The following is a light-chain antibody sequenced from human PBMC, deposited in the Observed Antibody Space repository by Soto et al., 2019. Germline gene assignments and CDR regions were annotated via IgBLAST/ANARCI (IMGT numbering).Light chain of an antibody. V-gene: IGKV3-20*01. Sequence: EIVLTQSPGTLSLSPGERATLSCRASQSVSSSYLAWYQQKPRQAPRLLIYGASSRATGIPDRFSGSGSGTDFPLTISRLKPEDFAVYYCQQYGSSPNTFDQGTKLEIK. CDR1: QSVSSSY. J-gene: IGKJ2*01. CDR2: GAS. CDR3: QQYGSSPNT.